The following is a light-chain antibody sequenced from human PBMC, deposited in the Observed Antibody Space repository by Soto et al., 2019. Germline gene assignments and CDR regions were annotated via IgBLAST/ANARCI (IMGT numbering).Light chain of an antibody. CDR2: DAS. CDR3: QQANSFPLT. J-gene: IGKJ4*01. Sequence: EIELTQSPSSVSASVGDRATISCRASQGISSWLAWYQQKLGKAPNLLIYDASTLQSGVPSRFSGSGSGTDFTLTISSLQPEDFATYYCQQANSFPLTFGGGTKVDIK. V-gene: IGKV1D-12*01. CDR1: QGISSW.